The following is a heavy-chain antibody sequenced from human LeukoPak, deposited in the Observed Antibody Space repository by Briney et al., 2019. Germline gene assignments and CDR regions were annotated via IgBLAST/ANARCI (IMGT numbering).Heavy chain of an antibody. CDR1: GGSFSGYY. J-gene: IGHJ4*02. V-gene: IGHV4-34*01. Sequence: SETLSLTCAVYGGSFSGYYWSWIRQPPGKGLEWIGEINHSGSTNYNPSLKSRVTISVDTSKNQFSLKLSSVTAADTAVYYCAGASGYSSSWYGIRGRYYFDYWGQGTLVTVSS. D-gene: IGHD6-13*01. CDR3: AGASGYSSSWYGIRGRYYFDY. CDR2: INHSGST.